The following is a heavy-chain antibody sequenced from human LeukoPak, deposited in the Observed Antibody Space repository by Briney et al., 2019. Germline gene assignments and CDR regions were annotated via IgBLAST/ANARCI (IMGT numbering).Heavy chain of an antibody. CDR3: ARGWIYYDSREGLSFDI. V-gene: IGHV3-7*01. CDR1: GFSLSSYW. J-gene: IGHJ3*02. CDR2: IKQDGSEK. Sequence: GGSLRLSCAASGFSLSSYWMSWVRQAPGKGLEWVANIKQDGSEKHYVDSVKGRFTISRDNAKNSLYLQMNSLRAEDTAVYYCARGWIYYDSREGLSFDIWGQGTMVTVSS. D-gene: IGHD3-22*01.